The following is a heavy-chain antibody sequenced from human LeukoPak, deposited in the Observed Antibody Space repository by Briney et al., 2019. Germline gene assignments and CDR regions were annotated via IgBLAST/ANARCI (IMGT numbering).Heavy chain of an antibody. D-gene: IGHD3-3*01. Sequence: SETLSLTCTVSGGSISSGGYYWSWIRQHPGKGLEWIGYIYYSGSTYYNPSLKSRVTISVDTSKNQFSLKLSSVTAADTAVYYCARVKAFHDFWSGYYGYWFGPWGQGTLVTVSS. CDR1: GGSISSGGYY. J-gene: IGHJ5*02. CDR3: ARVKAFHDFWSGYYGYWFGP. V-gene: IGHV4-31*03. CDR2: IYYSGST.